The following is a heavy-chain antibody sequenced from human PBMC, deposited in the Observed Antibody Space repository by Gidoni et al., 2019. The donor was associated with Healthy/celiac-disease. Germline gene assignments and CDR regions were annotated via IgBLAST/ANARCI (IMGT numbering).Heavy chain of an antibody. Sequence: QVQLVQSGAEVKKPGSSVKVSCKASGGTFSSYAISWVRQAPGQGLEWMGRIIPILGIANYAQKFQGRVTITADKSTSTAYMELSSLRSEDTAVYYCARDGARYCSGGSCYPDYWGQGTLVTVSS. CDR2: IIPILGIA. CDR3: ARDGARYCSGGSCYPDY. J-gene: IGHJ4*02. D-gene: IGHD2-15*01. V-gene: IGHV1-69*04. CDR1: GGTFSSYA.